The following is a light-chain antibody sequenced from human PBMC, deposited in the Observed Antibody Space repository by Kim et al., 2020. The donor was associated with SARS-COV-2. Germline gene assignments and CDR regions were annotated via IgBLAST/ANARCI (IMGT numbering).Light chain of an antibody. CDR2: DAS. V-gene: IGKV1-5*01. CDR3: HPYNIYPYT. CDR1: QTISGW. Sequence: DIQMTQSPSTLSASVGDRVTITCRASQTISGWLAWYQQKPGRAPNLLIYDASSVQSGVPSRFSGSGSGTEFTLTISSLQPDDFATYYCHPYNIYPYTFGQGTKVDIK. J-gene: IGKJ2*01.